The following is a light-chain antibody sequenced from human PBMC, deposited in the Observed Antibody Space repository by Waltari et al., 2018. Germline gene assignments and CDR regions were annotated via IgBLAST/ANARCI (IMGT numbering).Light chain of an antibody. CDR3: QQYATSPLT. CDR2: SAS. Sequence: EIVLTQSPGTLSLSPGERATLSCGASQTVARNYLAWYQQKPGQAPRLLIHSASSRAPGIPDRFSGSGSGTDFTLTISRLEPEDFAVYHCQQYATSPLTCGGGTKVEIK. CDR1: QTVARNY. J-gene: IGKJ4*01. V-gene: IGKV3-20*01.